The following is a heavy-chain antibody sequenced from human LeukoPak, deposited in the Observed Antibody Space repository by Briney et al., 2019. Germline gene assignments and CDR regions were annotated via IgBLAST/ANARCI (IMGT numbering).Heavy chain of an antibody. CDR1: GYTFTDYW. V-gene: IGHV1-2*06. CDR2: INPSSGGT. J-gene: IGHJ4*02. D-gene: IGHD2-2*01. CDR3: VPDCSSTACLFDY. Sequence: ASVKVSCKASGYTFTDYWIRWVRQAPGQGLDWMGRINPSSGGTNYAQKFQGRVTMTRDTSISTAYMELSRLTSDDTAVFYCVPDCSSTACLFDYWGQGTLVTVSS.